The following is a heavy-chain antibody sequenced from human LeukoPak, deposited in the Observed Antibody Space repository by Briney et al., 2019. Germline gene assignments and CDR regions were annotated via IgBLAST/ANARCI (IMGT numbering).Heavy chain of an antibody. CDR1: GFTFSTFA. J-gene: IGHJ6*03. CDR3: AREKAAYVYYYYYMDV. Sequence: GGSLRLSCEASGFTFSTFAMSWVRQAPGKGLEWVANIKQDGSEKYYVDSVRGRFTISRDNAKNSLYLQMNSLRAEDTAVYYCAREKAAYVYYYYYMDVWGKGTTVTVSS. D-gene: IGHD2-15*01. V-gene: IGHV3-7*01. CDR2: IKQDGSEK.